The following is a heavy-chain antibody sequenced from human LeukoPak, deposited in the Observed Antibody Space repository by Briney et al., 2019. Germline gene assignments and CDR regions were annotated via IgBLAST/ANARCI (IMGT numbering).Heavy chain of an antibody. V-gene: IGHV3-30-3*01. Sequence: GGSLRLSCAASGFTFSSYAMHWVRQAPGKGLEWVAVISYDGSNKYYADSVKGRFTISRDNSKNTLYLQMNSLRAEDTAVYYCARVPETGNWFDPWGQGTLVTVSS. D-gene: IGHD1-14*01. J-gene: IGHJ5*02. CDR3: ARVPETGNWFDP. CDR2: ISYDGSNK. CDR1: GFTFSSYA.